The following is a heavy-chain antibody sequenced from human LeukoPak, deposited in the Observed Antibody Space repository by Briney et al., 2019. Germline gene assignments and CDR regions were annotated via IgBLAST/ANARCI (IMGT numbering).Heavy chain of an antibody. D-gene: IGHD4-17*01. J-gene: IGHJ5*02. CDR3: ARDYGDSARGFWFDP. CDR1: GGSISSYY. V-gene: IGHV4-59*01. Sequence: SETLSLTCTVSGGSISSYYWSWIRQPPGKGLEWIGYIYYSGSTNYNPSLKSRVTISVDTSKNQFSLKLSSVTAADTAVYYCARDYGDSARGFWFDPWGQGTLVTVSS. CDR2: IYYSGST.